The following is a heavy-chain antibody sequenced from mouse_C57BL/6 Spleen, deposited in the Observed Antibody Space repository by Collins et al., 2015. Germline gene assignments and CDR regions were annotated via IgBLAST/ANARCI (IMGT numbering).Heavy chain of an antibody. D-gene: IGHD1-1*01. Sequence: QVQLKQSGAELVRPGASVKLSCKASGYTFTDYYINWVKQRPGQGLEWTARIYPGSGNTYYNEKFKGKATLTAEKSSSTAYMQLSSLTSEDSVVYFCARSYYYGGYFDVWGTGTTVTVSS. CDR2: IYPGSGNT. CDR3: ARSYYYGGYFDV. CDR1: GYTFTDYY. V-gene: IGHV1-76*01. J-gene: IGHJ1*03.